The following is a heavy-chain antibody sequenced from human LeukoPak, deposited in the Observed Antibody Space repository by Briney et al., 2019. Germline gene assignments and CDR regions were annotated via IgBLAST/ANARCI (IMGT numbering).Heavy chain of an antibody. CDR1: GFTFSSHG. V-gene: IGHV3-21*01. Sequence: GGSLRLSCAASGFTFSSHGMYWVRQAPGKGLEWVSSITSSGSYIYYADSVKGRFTISRDNAKNSLYLQMNSLRAEDTALHYCARRYAVYGDYTRDHSIDYWGQGTLVTVSS. D-gene: IGHD4-17*01. J-gene: IGHJ4*02. CDR3: ARRYAVYGDYTRDHSIDY. CDR2: ITSSGSYI.